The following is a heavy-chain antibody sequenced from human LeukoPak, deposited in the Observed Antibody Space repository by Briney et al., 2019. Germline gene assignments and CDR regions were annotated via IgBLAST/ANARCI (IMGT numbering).Heavy chain of an antibody. V-gene: IGHV3-48*01. CDR2: ISGSGTI. CDR3: TNFKPPAPDALDV. CDR1: GFTFSDYS. D-gene: IGHD2/OR15-2a*01. J-gene: IGHJ3*01. Sequence: PGGSLRLSCAASGFTFSDYSMNWVRQALGKGLEWISYISGSGTIYYADSVKGRFTISRDNAQRLVYLQMNSLRAEDTAVYYCTNFKPPAPDALDVWGQGTLITVSS.